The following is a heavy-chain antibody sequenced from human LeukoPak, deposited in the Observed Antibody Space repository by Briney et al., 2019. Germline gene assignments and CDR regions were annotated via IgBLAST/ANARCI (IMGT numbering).Heavy chain of an antibody. Sequence: GGSLRLSCAPSGFTFSGYWMSWVRQAPGKWLEWVANINQDGSEKYYVDSVKGRFTISRDNAKNSLFLQMGSLRVEDTAVYYCARESTAGYNSSWYGFRNWGQGTLVSVSS. J-gene: IGHJ1*01. CDR2: INQDGSEK. CDR1: GFTFSGYW. D-gene: IGHD6-13*01. CDR3: ARESTAGYNSSWYGFRN. V-gene: IGHV3-7*01.